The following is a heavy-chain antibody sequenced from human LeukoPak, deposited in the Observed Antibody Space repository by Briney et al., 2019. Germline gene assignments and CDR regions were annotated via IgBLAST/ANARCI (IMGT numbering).Heavy chain of an antibody. D-gene: IGHD3-22*01. CDR3: ATPETYYYDSSGQYYFDY. J-gene: IGHJ4*02. CDR1: GYTLTELS. V-gene: IGHV1-24*01. CDR2: FDPEDGET. Sequence: AASVKVSCKVSGYTLTELSMHWVRQAPGKGLEWMGGFDPEDGETIYAQKFQGRVTMTEDTSTGTAYMELSSLRSEDTAVYYCATPETYYYDSSGQYYFDYWGQGTLVTVSS.